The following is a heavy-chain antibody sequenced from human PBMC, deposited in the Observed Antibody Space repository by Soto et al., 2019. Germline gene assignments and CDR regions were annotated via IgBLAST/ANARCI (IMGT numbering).Heavy chain of an antibody. CDR1: GDSISEYY. CDR3: ARDRGGTFHL. J-gene: IGHJ1*01. V-gene: IGHV4-59*01. D-gene: IGHD1-26*01. CDR2: IYYSGST. Sequence: PSETLSLTCTVSGDSISEYYWSWIRQPPGKGLEWIGYIYYSGSTNSNNPSLKSRVAISVDTSKNEFSLKLTSVTAADRAVYYCARDRGGTFHLWAQGTLVTVSS.